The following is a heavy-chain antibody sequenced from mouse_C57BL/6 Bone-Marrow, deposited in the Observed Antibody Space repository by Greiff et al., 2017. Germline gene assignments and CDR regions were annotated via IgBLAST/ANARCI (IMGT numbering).Heavy chain of an antibody. CDR3: ARHRMRGFAY. CDR2: ISNGGGST. Sequence: EVQLVESGGGLVQPGGSLKLSCAASGFTFSDYYMYWVRQTPEKRLEWVAYISNGGGSTYYPDTVKGRFTISRDNAKNTLYLQMSRLKSEDTAMYYCARHRMRGFAYWGQGTLVTVSA. CDR1: GFTFSDYY. J-gene: IGHJ3*01. V-gene: IGHV5-12*01.